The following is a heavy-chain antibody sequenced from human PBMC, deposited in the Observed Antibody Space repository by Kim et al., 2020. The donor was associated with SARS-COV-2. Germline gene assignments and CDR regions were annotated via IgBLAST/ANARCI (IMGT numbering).Heavy chain of an antibody. V-gene: IGHV3-30*18. CDR3: AKDEVDDFWSGYYFRQISGD. CDR2: ISYDGSNK. Sequence: GGSLRLSCAASGFTFSSYGMHWVRQAPGKGLEWVAVISYDGSNKYYADSVKGRFTISRDNSKNTLYLQMNSLRAEDTAVYYCAKDEVDDFWSGYYFRQISGDWGQATLVTVSS. D-gene: IGHD3-3*01. J-gene: IGHJ4*02. CDR1: GFTFSSYG.